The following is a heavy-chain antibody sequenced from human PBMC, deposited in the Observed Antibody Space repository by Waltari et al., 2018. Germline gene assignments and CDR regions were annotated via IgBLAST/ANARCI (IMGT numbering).Heavy chain of an antibody. J-gene: IGHJ4*02. CDR1: GFTFSRSR. Sequence: EVQLVESGGGLVKPGGSLRLSCAASGFTFSRSRLNWVRQAPGKGLEWVSCITSSSRYIYYTDSVKGRFTISRDNAKNSLYLQMNSLRAEDTAVYYCARDPLHYYGSGSLYYFDYWGQGTLVTVSS. D-gene: IGHD3-10*01. CDR2: ITSSSRYI. V-gene: IGHV3-21*01. CDR3: ARDPLHYYGSGSLYYFDY.